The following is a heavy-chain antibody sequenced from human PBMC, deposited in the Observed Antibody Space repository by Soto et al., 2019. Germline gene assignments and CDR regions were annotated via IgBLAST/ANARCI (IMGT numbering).Heavy chain of an antibody. Sequence: PGGSLRLSCAVSGLTFNDAWIKWVRQAPGKGLEWVGRIKNKHSGETPDYVASVKGRFSISRDESKNTIYLQMNSLKTEDTAVYYCTWQARWNHDVSDVWGQGTMVTVSS. CDR1: GLTFNDAW. V-gene: IGHV3-15*07. J-gene: IGHJ3*01. CDR2: IKNKHSGETP. CDR3: TWQARWNHDVSDV. D-gene: IGHD1-1*01.